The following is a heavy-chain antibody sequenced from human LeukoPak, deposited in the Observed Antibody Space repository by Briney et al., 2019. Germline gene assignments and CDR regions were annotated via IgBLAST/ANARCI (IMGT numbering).Heavy chain of an antibody. CDR3: ARVSGPGMNEYFHL. CDR2: INNDGSYT. V-gene: IGHV3-74*01. J-gene: IGHJ1*01. Sequence: GGSLRLSCVASGFTFSGAWMHWVRQAPGKGLVWVSRINNDGSYTKYVDSVKGRLTISRDNAKNTLYLQMNNLRVEDTAVYYCARVSGPGMNEYFHLWGQGTLVTVSS. CDR1: GFTFSGAW. D-gene: IGHD3-10*01.